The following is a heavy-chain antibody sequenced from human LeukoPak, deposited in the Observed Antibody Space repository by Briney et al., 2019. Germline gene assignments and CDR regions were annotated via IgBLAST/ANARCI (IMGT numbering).Heavy chain of an antibody. CDR3: AKDPWGSRGYFDY. CDR2: ISGSGSDT. Sequence: GGSLRLSCAASGFTFSRNAMIWVRQAPGKGLEWVSAISGSGSDTYYADSVKDRFTISRDNSKNTVYLRMNSLRAEDTAIYYCAKDPWGSRGYFDYWGQGTLVTVSS. J-gene: IGHJ4*02. D-gene: IGHD7-27*01. CDR1: GFTFSRNA. V-gene: IGHV3-23*01.